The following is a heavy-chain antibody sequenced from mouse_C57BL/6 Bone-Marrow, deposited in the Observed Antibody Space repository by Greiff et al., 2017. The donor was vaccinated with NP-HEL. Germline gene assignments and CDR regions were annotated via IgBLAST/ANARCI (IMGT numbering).Heavy chain of an antibody. CDR2: IDPETGGT. CDR3: TRRGVVAPFAY. J-gene: IGHJ3*01. CDR1: GYTFTDYE. Sequence: VQLQQSGAELVRPGASVTLSCKASGYTFTDYEMHWVKQTPVHGLEWIGAIDPETGGTAYNQKFKGKAILTADKSSSTAYMELRSLTSEDSAVYYCTRRGVVAPFAYWGQGTLVTVSA. V-gene: IGHV1-15*01. D-gene: IGHD1-1*01.